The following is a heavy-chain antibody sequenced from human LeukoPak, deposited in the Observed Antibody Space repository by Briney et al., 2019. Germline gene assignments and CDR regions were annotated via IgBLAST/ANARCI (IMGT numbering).Heavy chain of an antibody. CDR3: ARDAVAAPGDY. V-gene: IGHV1-18*04. D-gene: IGHD6-19*01. Sequence: GASVKVSCKASGYTFTSYYMHWVRQAPGQGLEWMGWISAYNGNTNYAQKLQGRVTMTTDTSTSTAYMELRSLRSDDTAVYYCARDAVAAPGDYWGQGTLVTVSS. CDR2: ISAYNGNT. CDR1: GYTFTSYY. J-gene: IGHJ4*02.